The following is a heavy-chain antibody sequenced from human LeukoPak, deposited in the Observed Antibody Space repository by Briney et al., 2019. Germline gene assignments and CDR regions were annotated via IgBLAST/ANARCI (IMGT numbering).Heavy chain of an antibody. D-gene: IGHD6-13*01. CDR1: GYTFTSYA. V-gene: IGHV1-3*01. CDR2: INAGNGNT. J-gene: IGHJ6*02. CDR3: AREAVVSSSWSYYYYYGMDV. Sequence: ASVKVSCKASGYTFTSYAMHWVRQAPGQRLEWMGWINAGNGNTKYSQKFQGRVTITRDTSASTAYMELSSLRSEDTAVYYCAREAVVSSSWSYYYYYGMDVWGQGTTVTVSS.